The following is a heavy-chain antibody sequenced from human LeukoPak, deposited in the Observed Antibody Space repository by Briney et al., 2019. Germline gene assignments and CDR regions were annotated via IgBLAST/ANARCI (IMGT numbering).Heavy chain of an antibody. CDR1: GGSFSGYY. D-gene: IGHD3-22*01. CDR2: INHSGST. V-gene: IGHV4-34*01. CDR3: ARRAVYYYDSSGYYSGLQANYKFDY. J-gene: IGHJ4*02. Sequence: SETLSLTCAVYGGSFSGYYWSWIRQPPGKGLGWIGEINHSGSTNYNPSLKSRVTISVDTSKNQFSLKLSSVTAADTAVYYCARRAVYYYDSSGYYSGLQANYKFDYWGQGTLVTVPS.